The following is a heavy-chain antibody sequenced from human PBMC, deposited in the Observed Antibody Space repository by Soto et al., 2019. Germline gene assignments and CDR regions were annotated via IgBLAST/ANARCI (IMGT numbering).Heavy chain of an antibody. Sequence: GGSLRLSCAASGFTFSSYSMNWVRQAPGKGLEWVSYISSSSSTIYYADSVKGRFTISRDNAKNSLYLQMNSLRAEDTAVYYCARDETVGATTGFDYWGQGTLVTVSS. D-gene: IGHD1-26*01. CDR2: ISSSSSTI. CDR3: ARDETVGATTGFDY. V-gene: IGHV3-48*04. CDR1: GFTFSSYS. J-gene: IGHJ4*02.